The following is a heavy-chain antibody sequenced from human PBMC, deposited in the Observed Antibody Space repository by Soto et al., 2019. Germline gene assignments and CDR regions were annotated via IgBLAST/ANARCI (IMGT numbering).Heavy chain of an antibody. CDR2: INHTLVT. CDR3: ATRITVFGLLIPPFDP. CDR1: CGSVNCYY. Sequence: SEALSLTGAVYCGSVNCYYWSWIRQPPGKGLDCIGGINHTLVTHYNPSLKSRVTMSVDTSKNQFSLRLSSVTAADTAIYYCATRITVFGLLIPPFDPWGQGTQVTV. V-gene: IGHV4-34*01. J-gene: IGHJ5*02. D-gene: IGHD3-3*01.